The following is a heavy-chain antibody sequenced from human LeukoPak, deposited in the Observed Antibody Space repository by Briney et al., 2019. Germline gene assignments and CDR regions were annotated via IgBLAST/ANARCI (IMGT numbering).Heavy chain of an antibody. J-gene: IGHJ6*03. Sequence: ASVKVSCKVSGGTFSSYAISWVRQAPGQGLEWMGGIIPIFGTANYAQKFQGRVTITADESTSTAYMELSSLRSEDTAVYYCARDPEYSSSSGNYYYYYMDVWGKGTTVTVSS. CDR3: ARDPEYSSSSGNYYYYYMDV. D-gene: IGHD6-6*01. V-gene: IGHV1-69*13. CDR1: GGTFSSYA. CDR2: IIPIFGTA.